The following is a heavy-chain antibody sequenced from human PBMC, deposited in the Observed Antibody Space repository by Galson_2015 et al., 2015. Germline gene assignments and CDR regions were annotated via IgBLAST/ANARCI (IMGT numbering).Heavy chain of an antibody. V-gene: IGHV3-30*18. CDR2: ISYDGSNK. D-gene: IGHD5-18*01. CDR3: AKDSYGQYWYFDL. CDR1: GFTFSSYG. Sequence: SLRLSCAASGFTFSSYGMHWVRQAPGKGLEWVAVISYDGSNKYYADSVKGRFTISRDNSKNTLYLQMNSLRAEDTAVYYCAKDSYGQYWYFDLWGRGTLVTVSS. J-gene: IGHJ2*01.